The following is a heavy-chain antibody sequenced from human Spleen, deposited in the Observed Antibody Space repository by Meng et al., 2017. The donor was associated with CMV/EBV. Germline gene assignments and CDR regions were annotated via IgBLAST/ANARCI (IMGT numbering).Heavy chain of an antibody. CDR2: INPNSGGT. V-gene: IGHV1-2*02. Sequence: TITGYYMHGVRQAPGQGLEWMGWINPNSGGTNYAQKFQGRVTMTRDTSISTAYMELSRLRSDDTAVYYCARGRDFWSGYYTGYFDYWGQGTLVTVSS. CDR1: TITGYY. D-gene: IGHD3-3*01. J-gene: IGHJ4*02. CDR3: ARGRDFWSGYYTGYFDY.